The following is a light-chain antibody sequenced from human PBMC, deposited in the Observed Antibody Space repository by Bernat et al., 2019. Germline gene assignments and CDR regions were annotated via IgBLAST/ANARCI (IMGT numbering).Light chain of an antibody. CDR2: RDN. V-gene: IGLV3-1*01. J-gene: IGLJ2*01. CDR1: KLGNKF. CDR3: QAWDSSAGF. Sequence: SSELTQPPSVSVSPGQIARITCSGEKLGNKFICWYQQKSGQSPVVLIYRDNIRPSGISERFSASHSGNTATLTITGTQPTDEADYYCQAWDSSAGFFGGGTKLTVL.